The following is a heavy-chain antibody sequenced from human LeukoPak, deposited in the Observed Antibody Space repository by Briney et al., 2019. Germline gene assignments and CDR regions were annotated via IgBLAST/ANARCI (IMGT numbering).Heavy chain of an antibody. CDR1: GGSISSSNW. J-gene: IGHJ4*02. CDR2: IYHSGST. CDR3: ARGRSTDSYDSRLH. D-gene: IGHD3-22*01. Sequence: PSETLSLTCAVSGGSISSSNWWSWVRQPPGKGLEWIGEIYHSGSTNYNPSLKSRVTISVDKSKNQFSLKLSSVTAADTAVYYCARGRSTDSYDSRLHWGQGTLVTVSS. V-gene: IGHV4-4*02.